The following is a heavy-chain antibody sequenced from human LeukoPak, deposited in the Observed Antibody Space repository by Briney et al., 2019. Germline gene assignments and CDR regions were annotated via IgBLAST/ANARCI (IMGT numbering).Heavy chain of an antibody. D-gene: IGHD3-10*01. Sequence: GGSLRLSCAASGFTFSSYSMNWVRQAPGKGLEWLSYISSSSSTIYYADSVKGRFTISRDNAKNSLYLQMNSLRAEDTAVYYCAKDLSGSGSYLGLWGQGTLVTVSS. CDR3: AKDLSGSGSYLGL. CDR1: GFTFSSYS. CDR2: ISSSSSTI. V-gene: IGHV3-48*01. J-gene: IGHJ4*02.